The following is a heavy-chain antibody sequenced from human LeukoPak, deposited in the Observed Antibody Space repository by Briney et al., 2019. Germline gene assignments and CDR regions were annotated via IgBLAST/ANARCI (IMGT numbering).Heavy chain of an antibody. J-gene: IGHJ4*02. CDR1: GFTFSSYA. D-gene: IGHD3-16*02. CDR2: ISYDGSNK. Sequence: GGSLRLSCAASGFTFSSYAMHWVRQAPGKGLEWVAVISYDGSNKYYADSAKGRFTISRDNSKNTLYLQMNSLRAEDTAVYYCARVPFRGLLRLGELSAYFDYWGQGTLVTVSS. V-gene: IGHV3-30-3*01. CDR3: ARVPFRGLLRLGELSAYFDY.